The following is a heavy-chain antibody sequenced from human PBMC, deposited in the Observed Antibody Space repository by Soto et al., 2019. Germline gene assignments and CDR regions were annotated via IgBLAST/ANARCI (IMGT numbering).Heavy chain of an antibody. CDR1: SGSIDTTNW. V-gene: IGHV4-4*02. J-gene: IGHJ6*02. CDR3: ARRTWGMDV. CDR2: IFHSGNT. Sequence: QVQLQESGPGLVKPSGTLSLTCVVSSGSIDTTNWWSWVRQPPGKGLEWIGEIFHSGNTYYNPSLASRVTISVDTSKNQFSLNLRSVTAADTAVYYCARRTWGMDVWGQGTTVTVSS. D-gene: IGHD2-8*01.